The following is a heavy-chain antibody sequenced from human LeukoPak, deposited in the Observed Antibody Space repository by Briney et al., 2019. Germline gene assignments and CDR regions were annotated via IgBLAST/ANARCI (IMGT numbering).Heavy chain of an antibody. CDR3: ARGSGSSSFLFDY. CDR2: IYYSGST. CDR1: GGSISSSSYY. D-gene: IGHD6-6*01. J-gene: IGHJ4*02. Sequence: PSETLSLTCTVSGGSISSSSYYWSWIRQPPGKGLEWIGYIYYSGSTNYNPSLKSRVTISVDTSKNQFSLKLSSVTAADTAVYYCARGSGSSSFLFDYWGQGTLVTVSS. V-gene: IGHV4-61*01.